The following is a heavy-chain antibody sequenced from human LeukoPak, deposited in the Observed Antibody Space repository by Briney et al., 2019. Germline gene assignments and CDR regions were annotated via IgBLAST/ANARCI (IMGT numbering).Heavy chain of an antibody. V-gene: IGHV4-59*08. CDR2: IYYSGST. J-gene: IGHJ6*02. D-gene: IGHD3-9*01. CDR1: GGSISSYY. Sequence: SETLSLTCTVFGGSISSYYWSWIRQPPGKGLEWIGYIYYSGSTNYNPSLKSRVTISVDTSKNQFSLKLSSVTAADTAVYYCARGCLGYFDWFRGIYGMDVWGQGTTVTVSS. CDR3: ARGCLGYFDWFRGIYGMDV.